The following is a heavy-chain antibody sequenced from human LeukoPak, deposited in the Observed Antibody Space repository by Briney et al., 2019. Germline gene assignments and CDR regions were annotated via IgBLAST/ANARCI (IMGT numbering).Heavy chain of an antibody. CDR3: ARASVQGKPYDFWSGYPDYYYYMDV. CDR1: GYSLRSGYY. CDR2: IYHSGAS. D-gene: IGHD3-3*01. Sequence: SETLSLTXAVSGYSLRSGYYWGWIRQPPGKGLECIGSIYHSGASYSNSSLKSRLSMSVDTSKNQFSLKLSSVTAADTAVYYCARASVQGKPYDFWSGYPDYYYYMDVWGKGTTVTVSS. V-gene: IGHV4-38-2*01. J-gene: IGHJ6*03.